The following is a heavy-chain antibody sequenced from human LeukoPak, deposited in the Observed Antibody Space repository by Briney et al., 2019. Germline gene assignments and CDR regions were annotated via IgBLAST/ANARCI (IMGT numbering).Heavy chain of an antibody. CDR1: GFTFDDYA. V-gene: IGHV3-9*01. CDR3: AGSGDDILTGYYRGVMAFDI. CDR2: ISWNSGSI. Sequence: PGRSLRLSCAASGFTFDDYAMHWVRQAPGKGLEWVSGISWNSGSIGYADSVKGRFTISRDNAKNSLYLQMNSLRAEDTALYYCAGSGDDILTGYYRGVMAFDIWGQGTMVTVSS. D-gene: IGHD3-9*01. J-gene: IGHJ3*02.